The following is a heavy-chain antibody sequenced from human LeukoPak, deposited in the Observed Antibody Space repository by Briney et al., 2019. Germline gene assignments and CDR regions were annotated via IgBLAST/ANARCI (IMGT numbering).Heavy chain of an antibody. CDR2: LYSDGNT. CDR1: GFTLITND. V-gene: IGHV3-53*01. J-gene: IGHJ4*02. Sequence: PGGSLRLSCAASGFTLITNDMTWVRQATGKGLEWVSVLYSDGNTKYADSVQGRFTISRDNSKNTLYLEMNSLSPDDTAVYYCARGVEPLAANTLAYWGQGTLVTVSS. CDR3: ARGVEPLAANTLAY. D-gene: IGHD1-14*01.